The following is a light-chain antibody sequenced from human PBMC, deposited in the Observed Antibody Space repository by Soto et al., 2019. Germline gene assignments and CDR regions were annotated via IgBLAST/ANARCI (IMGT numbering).Light chain of an antibody. CDR1: QSISSSY. CDR2: GAS. CDR3: QQYGGSPPEQA. Sequence: EIVLTQSPGTLSLSPGERATLSCRASQSISSSYLAWYQQKPGQAPSLLIYGASSRASGIPDRFSGSGSRTDVTLSISRLAPGDFAVYYCQQYGGSPPEQAFGQGTRLEIK. V-gene: IGKV3-20*01. J-gene: IGKJ2*01.